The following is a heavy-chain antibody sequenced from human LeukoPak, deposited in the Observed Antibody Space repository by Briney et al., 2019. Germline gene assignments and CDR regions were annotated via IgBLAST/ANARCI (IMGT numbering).Heavy chain of an antibody. D-gene: IGHD2-15*01. CDR1: GGTFSSYT. CDR3: ARVCVPSSCPPWFDP. J-gene: IGHJ5*02. CDR2: IIPILDIT. V-gene: IGHV1-69*02. Sequence: GASVKVSCKASGGTFSSYTISWVRQAPGQGLEWMGRIIPILDITNYAQKFQGGVTITADKSTSTAYMELSSLRSEDTAVYYCARVCVPSSCPPWFDPWGQGTLVTVSS.